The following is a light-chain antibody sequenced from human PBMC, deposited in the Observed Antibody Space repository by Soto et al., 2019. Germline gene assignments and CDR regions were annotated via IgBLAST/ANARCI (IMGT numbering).Light chain of an antibody. V-gene: IGKV4-1*01. CDR1: QSVLYSSNNKNY. CDR3: QQYYSTPRT. Sequence: DIVMTQSPDSLAVSLGERATINCKSSQSVLYSSNNKNYLAWYQQKPGQPPKLLIYWASTRESGVPDRFSGSGSGTDLTLHISSLQADDVAVYYCQQYYSTPRTFGQGTKLEIK. CDR2: WAS. J-gene: IGKJ2*01.